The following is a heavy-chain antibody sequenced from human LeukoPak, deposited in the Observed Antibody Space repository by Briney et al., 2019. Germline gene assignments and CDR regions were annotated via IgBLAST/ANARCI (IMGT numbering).Heavy chain of an antibody. CDR2: ISGSGGST. CDR3: AKDPGKIVVVPGGNWFDP. CDR1: GFTFSSYA. V-gene: IGHV3-23*01. Sequence: GGSLRLSCAASGFTFSSYAMSWVRQAPGKGLEWVSAISGSGGSTYYADSVKGRFTISRDNSKNTLYLQMNSLRAEDTAVYYCAKDPGKIVVVPGGNWFDPWGQGTLVTVSS. J-gene: IGHJ5*02. D-gene: IGHD2-2*01.